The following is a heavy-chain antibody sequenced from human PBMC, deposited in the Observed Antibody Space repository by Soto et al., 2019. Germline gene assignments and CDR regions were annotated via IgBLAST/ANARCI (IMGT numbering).Heavy chain of an antibody. CDR3: AHTVAGGFDY. CDR1: GFSLSTSGVG. CDR2: IYWDDDK. V-gene: IGHV2-5*02. J-gene: IGHJ4*02. Sequence: QITLKESGPTLVKPTQTLTLTCTFSGFSLSTSGVGVAWIRQSPGKALEWLALIYWDDDKRYSPSLKSTFTITNDTSKNRVVLTMTNVDPVDTGTYYCAHTVAGGFDYWGQGTLVTVSS. D-gene: IGHD6-19*01.